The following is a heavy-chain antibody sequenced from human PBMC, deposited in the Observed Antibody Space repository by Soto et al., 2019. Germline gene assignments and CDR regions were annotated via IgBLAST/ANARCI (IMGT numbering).Heavy chain of an antibody. CDR3: AKEGGGGAAMVTSYFDY. D-gene: IGHD5-18*01. V-gene: IGHV3-64*04. CDR1: GFTFSSYA. J-gene: IGHJ4*02. CDR2: ISTNGGST. Sequence: PGGSLRLSCSASGFTFSSYAMHWVRQAPGKGLEYVSSISTNGGSTHYADSVKGRFTISRDNSKSTVYLHMNSLRADDTAIYYCAKEGGGGAAMVTSYFDYWGQGTLVTVSS.